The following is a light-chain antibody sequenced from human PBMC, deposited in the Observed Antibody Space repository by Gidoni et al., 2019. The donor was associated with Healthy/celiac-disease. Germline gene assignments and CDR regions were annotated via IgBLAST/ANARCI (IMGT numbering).Light chain of an antibody. J-gene: IGKJ3*01. Sequence: EIVLTQSPATLSLSPGERATLSCRASQSVSSYLAWYQLKPGQAPRLLIYDASNRATGIPARFSGSGSGTDFTLTISSLEPEDFAVYYCQQRSNWPGFTFGPGTKVDIK. V-gene: IGKV3-11*01. CDR2: DAS. CDR1: QSVSSY. CDR3: QQRSNWPGFT.